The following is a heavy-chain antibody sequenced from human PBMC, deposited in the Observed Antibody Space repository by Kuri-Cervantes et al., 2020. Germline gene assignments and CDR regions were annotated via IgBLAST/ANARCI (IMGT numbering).Heavy chain of an antibody. Sequence: ASVKVSCKASGYTFTGYYMHWVRQAPGQGLEWMGWIGAYPGNTNYAQKLQGRVTMTTDTSTSTAYMELRSLRSDDTAVYYCARDAVDQLSPPHYYMDVWGKGTTVTVSS. CDR2: IGAYPGNT. D-gene: IGHD2-2*01. J-gene: IGHJ6*03. CDR3: ARDAVDQLSPPHYYMDV. V-gene: IGHV1-18*04. CDR1: GYTFTGYY.